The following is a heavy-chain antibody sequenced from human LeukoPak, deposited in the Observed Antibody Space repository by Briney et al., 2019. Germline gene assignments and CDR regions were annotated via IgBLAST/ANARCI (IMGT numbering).Heavy chain of an antibody. J-gene: IGHJ5*02. CDR3: ARGDLFTGYYSWFDP. CDR2: INHSGST. Sequence: PSETLSLTCAVYGGSFSGYYWSWIRQPPGKGLEWIGEINHSGSTNYNPSLKSRVTISVDTSKNQFSLKLSSVTAADTAVYYCARGDLFTGYYSWFDPWGQGTLVTVSS. V-gene: IGHV4-34*01. CDR1: GGSFSGYY. D-gene: IGHD3-9*01.